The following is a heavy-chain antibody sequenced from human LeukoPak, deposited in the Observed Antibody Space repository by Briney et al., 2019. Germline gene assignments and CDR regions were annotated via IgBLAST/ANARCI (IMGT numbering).Heavy chain of an antibody. D-gene: IGHD1-7*01. J-gene: IGHJ6*03. CDR1: GFTFSSYG. Sequence: GGTLRLSCAASGFTFSSYGMSWVRQAPGKGLEWVSAVTGSGSTTYYADSVKGRFTISRDNSKNTLFLQMNSLRAEDTAVYYCAKRRGLELLYYYYMDVWGKGTTVTVSS. CDR3: AKRRGLELLYYYYMDV. CDR2: VTGSGSTT. V-gene: IGHV3-23*01.